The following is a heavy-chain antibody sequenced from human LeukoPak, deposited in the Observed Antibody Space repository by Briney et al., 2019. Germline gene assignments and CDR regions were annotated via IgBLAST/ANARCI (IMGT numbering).Heavy chain of an antibody. Sequence: SEALSLTCTVSGGSMSNYYWSWIRQPPGKGLEWIGYIYYSGSTNYNPSLKSRVTISVDTSKNKFSLKLRSVTAADTAVYYCARVCGGDCYPLGFDPWGQGTLVTVSS. CDR2: IYYSGST. J-gene: IGHJ5*02. CDR3: ARVCGGDCYPLGFDP. V-gene: IGHV4-59*01. CDR1: GGSMSNYY. D-gene: IGHD2-21*02.